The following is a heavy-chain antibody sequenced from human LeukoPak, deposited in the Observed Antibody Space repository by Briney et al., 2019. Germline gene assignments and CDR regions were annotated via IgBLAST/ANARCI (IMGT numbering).Heavy chain of an antibody. CDR1: GGSISSRSYY. J-gene: IGHJ6*04. CDR2: IYYSGST. D-gene: IGHD2-15*01. V-gene: IGHV4-39*07. CDR3: ARAYSRITQMDV. Sequence: PSETLSLTCTVSGGSISSRSYYWGWIRQPPGKGLEWIGSIYYSGSTYYNPSLKSRVTISVDTSKNQFSLKLRSVTAADTAVYYCARAYSRITQMDVWGKGTTVTVSS.